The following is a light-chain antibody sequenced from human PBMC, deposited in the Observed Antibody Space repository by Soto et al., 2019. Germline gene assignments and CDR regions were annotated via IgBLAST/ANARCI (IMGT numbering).Light chain of an antibody. Sequence: EIVMTQSSATLSVSPGERATLSCRASQSINSDLVWYQQKHGQAPRFLIYGASTRATGIPARFSGSGSGTDFTIPISSMQPEDFATYYCQQGYITPITFGQGTRLEI. CDR1: QSINSD. CDR3: QQGYITPIT. V-gene: IGKV3-15*01. CDR2: GAS. J-gene: IGKJ5*01.